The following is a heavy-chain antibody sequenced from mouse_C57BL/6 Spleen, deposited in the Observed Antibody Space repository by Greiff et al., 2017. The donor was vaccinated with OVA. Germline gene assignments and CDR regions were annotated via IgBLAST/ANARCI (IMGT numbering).Heavy chain of an antibody. Sequence: QVQLQQPGAELVMPGASVKLSCKASGYTFTSYWMHWVKQRPGQGLEWIGEIDPSDSYTNYNQKFKGKSTLTVDKSSSTAYMQLSSLTSEDSAVYYCARGEGYFLSFDYWGQGTTLTVSS. D-gene: IGHD1-1*01. CDR1: GYTFTSYW. CDR2: IDPSDSYT. J-gene: IGHJ2*01. V-gene: IGHV1-69*01. CDR3: ARGEGYFLSFDY.